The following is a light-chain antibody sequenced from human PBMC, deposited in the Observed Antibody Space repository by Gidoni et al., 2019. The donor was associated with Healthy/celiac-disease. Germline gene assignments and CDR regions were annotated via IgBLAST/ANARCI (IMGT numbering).Light chain of an antibody. CDR1: HSISSY. J-gene: IGKJ1*01. CDR2: AAS. V-gene: IGKV1-39*01. Sequence: LQMTHSPSSLSASVEDRVTIPCRASHSISSYLNWYQQKPGKAPKLLITAASRFERGVPSRFSGSGSGTDCTLTIRSLQPEDFATYYCQQSYSTPWTFGQXTKVEIK. CDR3: QQSYSTPWT.